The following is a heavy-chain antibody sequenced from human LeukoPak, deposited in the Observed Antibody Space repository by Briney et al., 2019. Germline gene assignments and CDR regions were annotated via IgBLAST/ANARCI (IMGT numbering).Heavy chain of an antibody. CDR3: ARGKARRRENAFDI. Sequence: ASVKVSCKASGYTFSSYYMHWVRQAPGQGLEWMGIISPSGSSTSHAQKFQGRVTMTRDTSTATVSMEVSSLRSDDTAVYYCARGKARRRENAFDIWGQGTMVTVSS. V-gene: IGHV1-46*01. J-gene: IGHJ3*02. CDR1: GYTFSSYY. D-gene: IGHD1-26*01. CDR2: ISPSGSST.